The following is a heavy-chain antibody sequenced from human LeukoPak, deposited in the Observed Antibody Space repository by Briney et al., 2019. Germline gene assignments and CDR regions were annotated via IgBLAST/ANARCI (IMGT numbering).Heavy chain of an antibody. CDR1: GFTFSDYY. V-gene: IGHV3-66*01. D-gene: IGHD5-12*01. Sequence: GGSLRLSCAASGFTFSDYYMSWIRQAPGKGLEWVSVIYSGGSTYYPDSVKGRFTISRDNSKNTLYLQMNSLRAEDTAVYYCAREGRGYDFHYFDYWGQGTLVTVSS. J-gene: IGHJ4*02. CDR3: AREGRGYDFHYFDY. CDR2: IYSGGST.